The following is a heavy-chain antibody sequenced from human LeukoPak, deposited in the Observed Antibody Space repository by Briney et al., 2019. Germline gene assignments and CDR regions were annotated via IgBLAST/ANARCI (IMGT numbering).Heavy chain of an antibody. D-gene: IGHD6-19*01. V-gene: IGHV1-3*01. Sequence: ASVKVSCKTSGYVFSDSAMHWVRQAPGQRLEWMGWINAGNGYTRYSQKFQGRVTMTRDTSASTVYMEPSSLRSEDTAVYYCARGGIAVAGTCFQHWGQGTLVTVSS. CDR3: ARGGIAVAGTCFQH. J-gene: IGHJ1*01. CDR2: INAGNGYT. CDR1: GYVFSDSA.